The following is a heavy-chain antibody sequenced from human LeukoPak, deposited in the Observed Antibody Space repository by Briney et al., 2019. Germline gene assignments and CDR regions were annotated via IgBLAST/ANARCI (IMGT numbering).Heavy chain of an antibody. CDR1: GGSISSGGYY. J-gene: IGHJ6*03. D-gene: IGHD2-2*01. CDR2: IYHSGST. Sequence: PSETLSLTCTVSGGSISSGGYYWSWIRQPPGKGLEWIGYIYHSGSTYYNPSLKSRVTISVDRSKNQFSLKLSSVTAADTAVYYCARDREDIVVVPTYYYYMDVWGKGTTVTVSS. V-gene: IGHV4-30-2*01. CDR3: ARDREDIVVVPTYYYYMDV.